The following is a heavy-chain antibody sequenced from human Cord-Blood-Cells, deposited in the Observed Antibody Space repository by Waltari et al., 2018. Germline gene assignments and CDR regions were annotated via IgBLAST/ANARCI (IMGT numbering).Heavy chain of an antibody. J-gene: IGHJ5*02. V-gene: IGHV1-3*01. CDR1: GYTFTSYA. Sequence: QVQLVQSGAEVKKPGASVKVSCKASGYTFTSYALHWMRQAPGQRLEWMGWIKAGNSNTKYSQKFQGRVTITRDTSASTAYRELSSLRSEDTAVYYCARMGPLSLVGANWFDPWGQGTLVTVSS. CDR3: ARMGPLSLVGANWFDP. CDR2: IKAGNSNT. D-gene: IGHD1-26*01.